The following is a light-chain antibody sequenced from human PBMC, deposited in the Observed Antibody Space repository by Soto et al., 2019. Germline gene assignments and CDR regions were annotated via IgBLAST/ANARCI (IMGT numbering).Light chain of an antibody. CDR1: SSNIGAGYD. CDR3: QSYDTSLSGFVV. J-gene: IGLJ2*01. V-gene: IGLV1-40*01. CDR2: ANS. Sequence: QSVLTQPPSVSGAPGQRVTISCAGSSSNIGAGYDVHWYQQLPGTAPKLLIYANSNRPSGVPDRFSGSKSGASASLAITGLQAEDESLYYCQSYDTSLSGFVVFGGGTQLTVL.